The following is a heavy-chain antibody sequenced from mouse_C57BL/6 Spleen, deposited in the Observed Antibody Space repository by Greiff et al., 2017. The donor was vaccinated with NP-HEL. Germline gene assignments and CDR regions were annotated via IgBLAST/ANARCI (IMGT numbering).Heavy chain of an antibody. D-gene: IGHD2-4*01. CDR2: INPSTGGT. J-gene: IGHJ3*01. CDR1: GYSFTGYY. Sequence: EVQLQQSGPELVKPGASVKISCKASGYSFTGYYMHWVKQSSEKSLEWIGEINPSTGGTSYNQKFKGKATLTVDKSSSTAYMQLKSLTSEDSAVYYCARGYDYDWFAYWGQGTLVTVSA. V-gene: IGHV1-43*01. CDR3: ARGYDYDWFAY.